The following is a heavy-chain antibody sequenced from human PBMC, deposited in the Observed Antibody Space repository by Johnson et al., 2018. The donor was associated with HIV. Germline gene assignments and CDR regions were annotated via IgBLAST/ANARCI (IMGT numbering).Heavy chain of an antibody. V-gene: IGHV3-30*02. CDR2: IRYDGSNK. CDR1: GFTFTDYY. CDR3: AKDVGNYWPDSFDI. D-gene: IGHD3-22*01. Sequence: QEQLVESGGGVVQPGGSLRLSCAASGFTFTDYYMSWIRQAPGKGLEWVAFIRYDGSNKYYADSVQGRFTISRDKSENTLYLQMNSLGDEDTAVYYCAKDVGNYWPDSFDIWGQGTMVTVSS. J-gene: IGHJ3*02.